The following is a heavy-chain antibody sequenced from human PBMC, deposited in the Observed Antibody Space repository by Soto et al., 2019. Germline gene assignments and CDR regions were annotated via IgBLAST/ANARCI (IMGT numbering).Heavy chain of an antibody. CDR1: GFTFSSYE. V-gene: IGHV3-48*03. D-gene: IGHD5-18*01. J-gene: IGHJ4*02. CDR2: ISSSGCAI. Sequence: CAASGFTFSSYEMTWVLQAPGKGVEWVSYISSSGCAIYYADSVKGGFTIFRDDAKTSLYQQMNSLSAEETPIYSCARFRYSYGSDYWGQGTLVTVSS. CDR3: ARFRYSYGSDY.